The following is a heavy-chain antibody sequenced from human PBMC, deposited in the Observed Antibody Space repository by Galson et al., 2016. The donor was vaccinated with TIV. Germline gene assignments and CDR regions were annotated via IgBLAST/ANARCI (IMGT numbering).Heavy chain of an antibody. CDR2: IYGSGSRS. J-gene: IGHJ6*02. CDR1: GFSFRNYG. D-gene: IGHD4-17*01. V-gene: IGHV3-23*01. Sequence: SLRLSCAVSGFSFRNYGMNWVRQAPGQGLEWVSGIYGSGSRSFYADSVKGRFTISRDNSKYTLYLQMNSLRAEDTAVYYCAKVSRDGDYYFYDVDVWGHGTTV. CDR3: AKVSRDGDYYFYDVDV.